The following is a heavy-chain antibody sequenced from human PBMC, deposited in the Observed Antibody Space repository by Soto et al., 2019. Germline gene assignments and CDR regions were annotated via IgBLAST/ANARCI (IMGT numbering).Heavy chain of an antibody. J-gene: IGHJ6*02. CDR2: INHSGST. V-gene: IGHV4-34*01. Sequence: SETLSLTCAVYGGSFSGYYWSWIRQPPGKGLECIGEINHSGSTNYNPSLKSRVTISLDTSKKQFSLNLSSVTAADTAVYYCRREFFDYNWDSGEYFYYYDVDVWGRGTTVTVSS. CDR3: RREFFDYNWDSGEYFYYYDVDV. D-gene: IGHD1-7*01. CDR1: GGSFSGYY.